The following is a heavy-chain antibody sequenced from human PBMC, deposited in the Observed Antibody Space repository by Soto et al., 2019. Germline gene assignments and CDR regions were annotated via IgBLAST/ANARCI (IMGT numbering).Heavy chain of an antibody. Sequence: SETLSLTCTVSGGSISSTTYYWGWIRQSPGKGLEWIGTIYHSGSIYSSGRTYYNPSLKSRVTISVDTSKNHFSLDLTPVTAADTAVFYCASLVNAQHEYFDYWGQGILVTVSS. CDR1: GGSISSTTYY. V-gene: IGHV4-39*02. CDR3: ASLVNAQHEYFDY. CDR2: IYSSGRT. D-gene: IGHD6-13*01. J-gene: IGHJ4*02.